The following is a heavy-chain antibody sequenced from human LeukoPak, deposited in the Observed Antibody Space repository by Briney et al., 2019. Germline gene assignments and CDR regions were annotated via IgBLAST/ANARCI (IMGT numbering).Heavy chain of an antibody. CDR1: GFTFSAYA. V-gene: IGHV3-30-3*01. CDR2: ISYDGSDT. J-gene: IGHJ3*02. CDR3: ARRKRTMVVIDAFDI. Sequence: GGSLRLSCAASGFTFSAYAMHWVRQAPGKGLEWVALISYDGSDTYFADSVKGRFTISRDNSKNTLYLQMNSLRGDDTAVYYCARRKRTMVVIDAFDIWGQGTMVIVSS. D-gene: IGHD4/OR15-4a*01.